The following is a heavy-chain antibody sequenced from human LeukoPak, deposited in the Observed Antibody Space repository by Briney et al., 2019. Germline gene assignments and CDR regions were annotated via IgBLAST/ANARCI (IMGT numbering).Heavy chain of an antibody. CDR2: IYYSGST. CDR1: GGSISSYY. V-gene: IGHV4-59*01. D-gene: IGHD1-26*01. J-gene: IGHJ4*02. CDR3: ARSWVGATLDY. Sequence: SETLSLTCTVSGGSISSYYWSWIRQPPGKGLEWIGYIYYSGSTNYNPSLKSRVTISVDTSKNQFSLKLSSVTAADTAVYYCARSWVGATLDYWGQGTQVTVSS.